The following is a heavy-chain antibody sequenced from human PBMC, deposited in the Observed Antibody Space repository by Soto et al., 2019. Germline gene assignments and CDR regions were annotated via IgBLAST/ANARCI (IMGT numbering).Heavy chain of an antibody. CDR3: ARHITMDPLLVY. V-gene: IGHV3-53*01. CDR1: GFTVSSNY. Sequence: EVQLVESGGGLIQPGGSLRLSCAVSGFTVSSNYMSWVRQAPGKGLEWVSVIYSGGSTYYAASVKGRFTISRDNSKSTLYRQMNSLRAEDTAVYDCARHITMDPLLVYWGQGTLVTVSS. J-gene: IGHJ4*02. D-gene: IGHD3-10*01. CDR2: IYSGGST.